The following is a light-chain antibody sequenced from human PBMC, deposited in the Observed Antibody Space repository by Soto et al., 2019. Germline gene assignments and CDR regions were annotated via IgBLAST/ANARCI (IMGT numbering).Light chain of an antibody. CDR3: LQDYNYPYT. CDR2: SIS. J-gene: IGKJ2*01. Sequence: AIQMTQSPSSLSASVGDRVTITCRASQAIRNDLGWYQQKPGKAPKLLISSISTLQSGVPSRFSRSGSGTDFTLTITSLQPEDFATYYCLQDYNYPYTFGQGTKLEI. CDR1: QAIRND. V-gene: IGKV1-6*01.